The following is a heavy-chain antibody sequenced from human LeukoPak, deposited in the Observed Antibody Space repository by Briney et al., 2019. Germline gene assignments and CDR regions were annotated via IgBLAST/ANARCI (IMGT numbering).Heavy chain of an antibody. J-gene: IGHJ4*02. Sequence: HPGRSLRLSCAASGFTFSSYAMSWVRQAPGKGLEWVSAISGSGGSTYYAVSVKGRFTISRDNSKNTLYLQMNSLRAEDTAVYYCAKGRTVDTAMARWGQGTLVTVSS. CDR3: AKGRTVDTAMAR. CDR1: GFTFSSYA. D-gene: IGHD5-18*01. CDR2: ISGSGGST. V-gene: IGHV3-23*01.